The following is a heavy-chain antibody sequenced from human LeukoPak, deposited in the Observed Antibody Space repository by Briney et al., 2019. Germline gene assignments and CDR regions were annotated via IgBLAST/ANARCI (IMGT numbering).Heavy chain of an antibody. CDR2: TYYRSKWYN. D-gene: IGHD3-10*01. Sequence: QTLSLTCAISGDSFSSNAAAWNWLRPSQSRGLEWPVRTYYRSKWYNDYAVSVKSRITINPDTSKNQFSLQLNSVTPEDTAVYYCARDESGYYYYGMDVWGKGTTVTVSS. CDR3: ARDESGYYYYGMDV. CDR1: GDSFSSNAAA. J-gene: IGHJ6*04. V-gene: IGHV6-1*01.